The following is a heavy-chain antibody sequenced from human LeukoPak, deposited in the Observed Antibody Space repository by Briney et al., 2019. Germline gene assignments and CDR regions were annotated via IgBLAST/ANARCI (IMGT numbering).Heavy chain of an antibody. Sequence: SETLSLTCTVSGGSISSYYWSWIRQPPGKGLEWIGYISYSGSSNYNPSLKSRVTISVDTSKNQFSLKLSSVTAADTAVYYCARGGSSAPSDAFDIWGQGTMVTVSS. CDR2: ISYSGSS. J-gene: IGHJ3*02. CDR1: GGSISSYY. CDR3: ARGGSSAPSDAFDI. D-gene: IGHD3-16*01. V-gene: IGHV4-59*01.